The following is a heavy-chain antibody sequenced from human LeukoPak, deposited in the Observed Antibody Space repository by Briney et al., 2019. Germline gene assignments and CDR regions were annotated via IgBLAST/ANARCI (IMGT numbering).Heavy chain of an antibody. CDR2: ISSSGSTI. V-gene: IGHV3-48*03. J-gene: IGHJ6*04. Sequence: GGSLRLSCAASGFTSSSYEMNWVRQAPGKGLEWVSYISSSGSTIYYVDSVKGRFIISRDNAKNSLYLQMNSLRAEDTAVYYCAELGITMIGGVWGKGTTVTISS. CDR3: AELGITMIGGV. CDR1: GFTSSSYE. D-gene: IGHD3-10*02.